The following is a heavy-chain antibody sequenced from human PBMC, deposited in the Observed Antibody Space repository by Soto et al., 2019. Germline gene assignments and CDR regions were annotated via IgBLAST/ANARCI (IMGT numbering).Heavy chain of an antibody. V-gene: IGHV3-23*01. J-gene: IGHJ4*02. D-gene: IGHD6-19*01. CDR1: GFTFSSYA. Sequence: GGSLRLSCAASGFTFSSYAMSWVRQAPGKGLEWVSAISGSGGSTYYADSVKGRFTISRDNSKNTLYLQMNSLRAEDTAVYYCAKDRQQWHGSGWFAYCGQGTLVPVSS. CDR3: AKDRQQWHGSGWFAY. CDR2: ISGSGGST.